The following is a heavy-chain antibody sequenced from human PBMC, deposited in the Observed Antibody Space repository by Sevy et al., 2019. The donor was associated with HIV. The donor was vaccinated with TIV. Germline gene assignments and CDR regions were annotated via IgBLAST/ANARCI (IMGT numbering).Heavy chain of an antibody. Sequence: GGSLRLSCAASGFTFSSYGMHWVRQAPGKGLEWVAVISYDGSHKYYADSVRGRFTISRDNSKNPLYLQMNSLRAEDTAVYYCAAIGSYYYYGMDVWGQGTTVTVSS. J-gene: IGHJ6*02. CDR1: GFTFSSYG. V-gene: IGHV3-30*03. CDR2: ISYDGSHK. CDR3: AAIGSYYYYGMDV.